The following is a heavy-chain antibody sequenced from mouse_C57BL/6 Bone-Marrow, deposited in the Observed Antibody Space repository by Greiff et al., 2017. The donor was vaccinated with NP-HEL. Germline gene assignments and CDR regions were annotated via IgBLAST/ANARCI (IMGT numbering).Heavy chain of an antibody. CDR2: IDPENGDT. D-gene: IGHD1-1*01. CDR1: GFNIKDDY. V-gene: IGHV14-4*01. J-gene: IGHJ3*01. CDR3: TLYYDGSSRFAY. Sequence: EVQLQQSGAELVRPGASVKLSCTASGFNIKDDYMHWVKQRPEQGLEWIGWIDPENGDTEYASKFQGKATITADTSSNTAYLQLSSLTSEDTAVYYCTLYYDGSSRFAYWGQGTLVTVSA.